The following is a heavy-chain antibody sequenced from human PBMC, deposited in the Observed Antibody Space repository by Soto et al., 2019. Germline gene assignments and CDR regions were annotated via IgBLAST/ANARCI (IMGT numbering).Heavy chain of an antibody. Sequence: QVQLVESGGGVVQPGRSLRLSCAASGFTFSSYGMHWVRQAPGKGLEWVAVIWYDGSNKYYADSVKGRFTISRDNSKNTLYLQMTSLRAEDTTVYYCARFSSGLYDAFDIWGQGTMVTVSS. CDR3: ARFSSGLYDAFDI. D-gene: IGHD6-19*01. CDR2: IWYDGSNK. V-gene: IGHV3-33*01. J-gene: IGHJ3*02. CDR1: GFTFSSYG.